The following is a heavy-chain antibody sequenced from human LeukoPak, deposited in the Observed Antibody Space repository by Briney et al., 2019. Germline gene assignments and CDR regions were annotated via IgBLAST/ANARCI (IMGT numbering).Heavy chain of an antibody. Sequence: PGRSLRLSCAASGFTFSGYWMHWVRQAPGKGLVWVSRVNTDGSTTTYADSVKGRFTISRDNAKNTLYLQMNSLRAEDTAVYYCARHRGYSYGSNYFDYWGQGALVTVSS. D-gene: IGHD5-18*01. CDR2: VNTDGSTT. V-gene: IGHV3-74*01. J-gene: IGHJ4*02. CDR1: GFTFSGYW. CDR3: ARHRGYSYGSNYFDY.